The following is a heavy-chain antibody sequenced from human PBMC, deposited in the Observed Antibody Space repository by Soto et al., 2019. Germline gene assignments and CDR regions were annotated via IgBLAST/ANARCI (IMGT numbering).Heavy chain of an antibody. D-gene: IGHD3-10*01. CDR1: GFTFSSYA. V-gene: IGHV3-30-3*01. J-gene: IGHJ3*02. CDR2: ISYDGSNK. CDR3: AREREYAFDI. Sequence: GGSLRLSCAASGFTFSSYAMHWVRQAPGKGLEWVAVISYDGSNKYYADSVKGRFTISRDNSKNTLYLQMNSLRAEDTAVYYCAREREYAFDIWGQGTMVTVSS.